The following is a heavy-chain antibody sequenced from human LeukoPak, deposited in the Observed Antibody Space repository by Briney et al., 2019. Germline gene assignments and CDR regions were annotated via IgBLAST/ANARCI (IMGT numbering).Heavy chain of an antibody. V-gene: IGHV3-7*01. CDR1: GFTFSSYW. D-gene: IGHD4-17*01. Sequence: GGSLRLSCAASGFTFSSYWMSWVRQAPGKGLEWVAHINQDGSEKYYVDSVKGRFTISRDNAKNSLYLQMNSLRAEDTAVYYCARDDRDDYGDYLRTTDAFDIWGQGTMVTVSS. J-gene: IGHJ3*02. CDR2: INQDGSEK. CDR3: ARDDRDDYGDYLRTTDAFDI.